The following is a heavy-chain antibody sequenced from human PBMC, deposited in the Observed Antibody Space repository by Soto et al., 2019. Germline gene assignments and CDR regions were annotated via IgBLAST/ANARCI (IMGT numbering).Heavy chain of an antibody. CDR1: GFTFSSYG. CDR2: ISYDGSNK. V-gene: IGHV3-30*18. J-gene: IGHJ4*02. CDR3: AKNTGDSSVDY. D-gene: IGHD3-22*01. Sequence: QPGGSLRLSCAASGFTFSSYGMHWVRQAPGKGLEWVAVISYDGSNKYYADSVKGRFTISRDNSKNTLYLQMNSLRAEDTAVYYCAKNTGDSSVDYWGQGNMVAVSS.